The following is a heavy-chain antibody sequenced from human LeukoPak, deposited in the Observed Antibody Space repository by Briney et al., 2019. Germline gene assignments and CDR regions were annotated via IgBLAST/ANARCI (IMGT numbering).Heavy chain of an antibody. CDR2: ISGSGGTT. J-gene: IGHJ4*02. D-gene: IGHD3-22*01. V-gene: IGHV3-23*01. CDR3: AKSDYYDSSGHPSSFEY. CDR1: GFPFRYYA. Sequence: PGGSLRLSCAASGFPFRYYAMSWVRQPPGKGLEWVSAISGSGGTTYYADSVKGRFTISRDNSKNTVYLQMNSLRAEDTAVYYCAKSDYYDSSGHPSSFEYWGQGALVTFSS.